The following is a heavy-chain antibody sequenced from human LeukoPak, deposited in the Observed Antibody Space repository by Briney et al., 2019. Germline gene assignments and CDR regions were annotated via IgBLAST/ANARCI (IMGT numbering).Heavy chain of an antibody. CDR3: ARVKRWKAADQYYFDY. D-gene: IGHD5-24*01. J-gene: IGHJ4*02. Sequence: GGSLRLSCAASGFTFSSYWMHWVRQAPGKGLVWVSRINSDGSSTSYADSVKGRFTISRDNAKNTLYLQMNSLRAEDTAVYYCARVKRWKAADQYYFDYWGQGTLVTASS. CDR2: INSDGSST. CDR1: GFTFSSYW. V-gene: IGHV3-74*01.